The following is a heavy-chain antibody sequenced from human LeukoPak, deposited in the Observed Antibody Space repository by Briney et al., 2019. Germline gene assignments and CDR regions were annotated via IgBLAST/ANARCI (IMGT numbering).Heavy chain of an antibody. CDR3: AKELPHYDFWSGYLLSWFDP. J-gene: IGHJ5*02. Sequence: ASVKVSCKASGYTFTNYAMNWVRQAPGQGLEWMGWMHPSTGNTGYAQKFQGRVTMTRNTSISTAYMELSSLRSEDTAVYYCAKELPHYDFWSGYLLSWFDPWGQGTLVTVSS. CDR1: GYTFTNYA. V-gene: IGHV1-8*01. CDR2: MHPSTGNT. D-gene: IGHD3-3*01.